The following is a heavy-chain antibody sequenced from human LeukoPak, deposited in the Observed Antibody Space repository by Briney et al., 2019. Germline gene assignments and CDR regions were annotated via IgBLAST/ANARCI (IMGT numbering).Heavy chain of an antibody. D-gene: IGHD6-19*01. CDR3: ARSISSGWYFSAFDI. Sequence: ASVKVSCKASGYTFTSYAMHWVRQAPGQRLEWMGWINAGNGNTKYSQKIQGRVTITRDTSASTAYMELSSLRSEDTAVYYCARSISSGWYFSAFDIWGQGTMVTVSS. CDR1: GYTFTSYA. J-gene: IGHJ3*02. CDR2: INAGNGNT. V-gene: IGHV1-3*01.